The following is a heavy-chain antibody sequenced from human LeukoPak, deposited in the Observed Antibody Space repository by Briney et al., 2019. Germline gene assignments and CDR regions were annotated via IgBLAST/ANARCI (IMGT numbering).Heavy chain of an antibody. V-gene: IGHV4-59*01. J-gene: IGHJ3*02. D-gene: IGHD3-22*01. CDR3: ARESSSSGDAFDI. CDR2: IYYSGST. CDR1: GGSISSYY. Sequence: SETLSLTCTVSGGSISSYYWSWIRQPPGKGLEWIGYIYYSGSTNYNPSLKSRVTISVDTSKSQFSLKLSSVTAADTAVYYCARESSSSGDAFDIWGQGTMVTVSS.